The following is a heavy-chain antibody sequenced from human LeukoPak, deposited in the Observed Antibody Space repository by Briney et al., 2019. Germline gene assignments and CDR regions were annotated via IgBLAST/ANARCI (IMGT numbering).Heavy chain of an antibody. Sequence: SETLSLTCSVSGGSVSSTSYYWSWIRQPPGRGLEWIGYVYYSGSTNYNPSLKSRVTMSVDTSKNQFSLKLSSVTAADTAVYYCARVSPRDYGMDVWGQGTTVTVSS. V-gene: IGHV4-61*01. D-gene: IGHD5-24*01. J-gene: IGHJ6*02. CDR2: VYYSGST. CDR3: ARVSPRDYGMDV. CDR1: GGSVSSTSYY.